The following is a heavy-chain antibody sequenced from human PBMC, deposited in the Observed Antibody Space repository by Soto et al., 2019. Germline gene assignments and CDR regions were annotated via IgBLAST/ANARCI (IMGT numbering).Heavy chain of an antibody. Sequence: RASVKVSCKASGVTFSSYAISWVRQAPGQGLEWMGGIIPIFGTANYAQKFQGRVTITADESTSTAYMELSSLRSEDTAVYYCARDLVAAAGMGQRGNYYYYGMDVWGQGTTVTVSS. CDR3: ARDLVAAAGMGQRGNYYYYGMDV. J-gene: IGHJ6*02. CDR2: IIPIFGTA. D-gene: IGHD6-13*01. CDR1: GVTFSSYA. V-gene: IGHV1-69*13.